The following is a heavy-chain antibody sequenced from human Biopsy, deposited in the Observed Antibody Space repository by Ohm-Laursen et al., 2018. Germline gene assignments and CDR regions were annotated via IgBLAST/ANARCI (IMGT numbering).Heavy chain of an antibody. Sequence: SETLSLTCTVSGGSFAGHYWTWIRQPPGQGLAWIGHISHTGYTSYKSSLKSRVTISLDTSRKLFSLRLTSLAAADTAVYYCARGSNEYGGLYFPHWGQGTLVTVSP. V-gene: IGHV4-59*11. J-gene: IGHJ1*01. D-gene: IGHD4-23*01. CDR3: ARGSNEYGGLYFPH. CDR2: ISHTGYT. CDR1: GGSFAGHY.